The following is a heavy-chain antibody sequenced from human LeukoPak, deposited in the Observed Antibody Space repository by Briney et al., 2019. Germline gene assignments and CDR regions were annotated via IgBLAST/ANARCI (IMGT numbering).Heavy chain of an antibody. CDR2: VCHEDGTT. D-gene: IGHD3-22*01. CDR3: ATGAIVFDF. V-gene: IGHV1-24*01. J-gene: IGHJ4*02. CDR1: GSTLSKIS. Sequence: ASVKVSCKVSGSTLSKISIDWVRQAPGKGPEWMGSVCHEDGTTIHAQKFQGRFNMTVDTTTDTAYMEMSSLMSEDTAIYYCATGAIVFDFWGQGTLVTVSS.